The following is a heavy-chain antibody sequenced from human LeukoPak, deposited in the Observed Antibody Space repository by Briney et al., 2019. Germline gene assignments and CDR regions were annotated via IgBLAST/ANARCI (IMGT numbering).Heavy chain of an antibody. D-gene: IGHD4-17*01. V-gene: IGHV3-53*01. CDR2: IYSGGST. CDR3: ARQDLGDYGRNYFQS. J-gene: IGHJ4*02. Sequence: GGSLRFSCAASGFTVSSNYMGWVRQAPGKGLEWVSVIYSGGSTYYADSVKGRFTISRDNSKNTLYLQMNSLRAQDTAVYYCARQDLGDYGRNYFQSWGQGTLVIVSS. CDR1: GFTVSSNY.